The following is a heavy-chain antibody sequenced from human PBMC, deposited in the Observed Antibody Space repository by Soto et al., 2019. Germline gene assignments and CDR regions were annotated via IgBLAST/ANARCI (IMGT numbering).Heavy chain of an antibody. CDR3: ARAVWFGEYYFEY. Sequence: NPSETLSLTCTVSGVSISSGDYYWSWIRQPPGKGLEWIGYIYYSGSTYYNPSLKSRVTISVDTSKNQFSLKLSSVTAADTAVYYCARAVWFGEYYFEYWGQGTLVSVSS. CDR2: IYYSGST. V-gene: IGHV4-30-4*01. CDR1: GVSISSGDYY. J-gene: IGHJ4*02. D-gene: IGHD3-10*01.